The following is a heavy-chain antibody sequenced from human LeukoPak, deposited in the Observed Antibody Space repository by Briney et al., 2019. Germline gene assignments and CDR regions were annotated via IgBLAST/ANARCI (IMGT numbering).Heavy chain of an antibody. CDR2: IDPSDSDT. CDR3: ARQTAMGRSGDY. J-gene: IGHJ4*02. CDR1: GSRFTTYW. Sequence: GEPLKISCKASGSRFTTYWIGWVRQLPGKGLEWIGIIDPSDSDTRYTPSFQGQVTISADKSLTTAYLQWNSLKASDTALYYCARQTAMGRSGDYWGQGTLVTVSA. V-gene: IGHV5-51*01. D-gene: IGHD5-18*01.